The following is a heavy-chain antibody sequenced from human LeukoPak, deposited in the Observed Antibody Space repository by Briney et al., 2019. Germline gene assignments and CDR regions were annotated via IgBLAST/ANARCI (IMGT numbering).Heavy chain of an antibody. D-gene: IGHD1-26*01. CDR1: GFTFSSYW. Sequence: GGSLRLSCAASGFTFSSYWMSWVRQAPGKGLEWVANIKQDGSEKYYVDSVKGRFTISRDNTKNSLYLQMNSLRAEDTAVYYCARVSSSGSGSYCFDYWGQGTLVTVSS. J-gene: IGHJ4*02. V-gene: IGHV3-7*01. CDR3: ARVSSSGSGSYCFDY. CDR2: IKQDGSEK.